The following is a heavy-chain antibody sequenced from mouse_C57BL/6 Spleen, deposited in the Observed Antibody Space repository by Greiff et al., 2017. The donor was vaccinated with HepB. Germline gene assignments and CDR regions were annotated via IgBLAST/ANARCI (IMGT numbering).Heavy chain of an antibody. CDR2: INPNNGGT. J-gene: IGHJ1*03. CDR3: ARSGYDYGDWYFDV. D-gene: IGHD2-4*01. Sequence: EVQLQQSGPELVKPGASVKISCKASGYTFTDYYMNWVKQSHGKSLEWIGDINPNNGGTSYNQKFKGKATLTVDKSSSTAYMELRSLTSEDSAVYYCARSGYDYGDWYFDVWGTGTTVTVSS. V-gene: IGHV1-26*01. CDR1: GYTFTDYY.